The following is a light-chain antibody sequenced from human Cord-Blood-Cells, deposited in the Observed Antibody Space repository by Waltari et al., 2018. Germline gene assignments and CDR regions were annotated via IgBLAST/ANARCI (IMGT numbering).Light chain of an antibody. V-gene: IGLV7-43*01. J-gene: IGLJ3*02. Sequence: QTVVTQAPSLTVSPGGTVTLTCALRTGSVHSGYYPNWFQQKPGQTPRALIYSTSNEHSWTPARFSGSLLGGKAALTLSGVQPEDEAEYYCLLYYGGAWVFGGGTKLTVL. CDR1: TGSVHSGYY. CDR2: STS. CDR3: LLYYGGAWV.